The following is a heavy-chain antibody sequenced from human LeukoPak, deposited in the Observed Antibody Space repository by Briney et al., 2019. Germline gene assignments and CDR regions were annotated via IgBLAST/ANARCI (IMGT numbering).Heavy chain of an antibody. CDR2: IYSGGST. D-gene: IGHD1-1*01. Sequence: AGGSLRLSRAASGFTVSSNYMSWVRQAPGKGLEWVSVIYSGGSTYYADSVKGRFTISRDNSKNTLYLQMNSLRAEDTAVYYCARGTGTNDYWGQGTLVTVSS. V-gene: IGHV3-53*01. CDR3: ARGTGTNDY. J-gene: IGHJ4*02. CDR1: GFTVSSNY.